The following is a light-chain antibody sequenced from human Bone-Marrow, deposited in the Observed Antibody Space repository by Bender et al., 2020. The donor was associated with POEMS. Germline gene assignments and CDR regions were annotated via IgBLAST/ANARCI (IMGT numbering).Light chain of an antibody. Sequence: QSVLTQPPSASGTPGQRVTISCSGSSSNIGTNPVNWYQQLPGTAPKLMIYEGSKRPSGISNRFSGSKSGNTASLTISGLQAEDEADYYCCSYAGSSTYVFGTGTKVTVL. V-gene: IGLV2-23*01. CDR2: EGS. CDR1: SSNIGTNP. J-gene: IGLJ1*01. CDR3: CSYAGSSTYV.